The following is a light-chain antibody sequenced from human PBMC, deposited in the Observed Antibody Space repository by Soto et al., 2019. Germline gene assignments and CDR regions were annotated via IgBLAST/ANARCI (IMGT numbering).Light chain of an antibody. CDR3: QQYDSLPRT. V-gene: IGKV1-33*01. Sequence: DIQMTQSPSSLSASVGDRVTISCQASHYTINYLNWYQQKPGKAPKLLIYDASNLETGVPSRFSGSGSGTDFNLTISSLQPEDIATYYCQQYDSLPRTFGQGTKVDIK. CDR2: DAS. J-gene: IGKJ1*01. CDR1: HYTINY.